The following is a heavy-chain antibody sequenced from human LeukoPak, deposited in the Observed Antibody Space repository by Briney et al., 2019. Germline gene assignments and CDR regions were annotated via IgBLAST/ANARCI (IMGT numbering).Heavy chain of an antibody. CDR1: GLTFSSYW. CDR2: TNSDGSDT. V-gene: IGHV3-74*01. Sequence: GGSLRLSCAASGLTFSSYWMHWVRQAPGKGLVWVSRTNSDGSDTSYADSVKGRFTISRDNAKNTLYLQMNSLRAEDTAVYHCVRDGEYSYGIDFDYWGQGTLVTVSP. J-gene: IGHJ4*02. CDR3: VRDGEYSYGIDFDY. D-gene: IGHD5-18*01.